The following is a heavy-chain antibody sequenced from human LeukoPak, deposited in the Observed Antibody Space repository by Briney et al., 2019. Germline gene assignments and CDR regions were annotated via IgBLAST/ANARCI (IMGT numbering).Heavy chain of an antibody. J-gene: IGHJ3*02. Sequence: NPSETLSLTCAVYGGSFSGYYWSWIRQPPGKGLEWIGYIYYSGSTNYNPSLKSRVTISVDTSKNQFSLKLSSVTAADTAVYYCARGVPRKNAFDIWGQGTMVTVSS. CDR2: IYYSGST. CDR3: ARGVPRKNAFDI. CDR1: GGSFSGYY. D-gene: IGHD1-14*01. V-gene: IGHV4-59*01.